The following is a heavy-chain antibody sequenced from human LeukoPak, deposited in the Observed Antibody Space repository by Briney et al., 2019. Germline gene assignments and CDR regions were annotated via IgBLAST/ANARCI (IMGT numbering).Heavy chain of an antibody. J-gene: IGHJ4*02. V-gene: IGHV4-34*01. Sequence: SETLSLTCAVYGGSFSGYYWSWIRQPPGKGLEWIGEINHSGSTNYNPSLKSRVTISVDTSKNQFSLKLSSVTAADTAVYYCARGVGLYYDFWSGYYASDYWGQGTLVTVSS. CDR3: ARGVGLYYDFWSGYYASDY. D-gene: IGHD3-3*01. CDR1: GGSFSGYY. CDR2: INHSGST.